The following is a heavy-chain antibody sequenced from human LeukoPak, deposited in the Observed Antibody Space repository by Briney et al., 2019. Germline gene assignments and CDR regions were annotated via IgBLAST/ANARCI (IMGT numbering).Heavy chain of an antibody. D-gene: IGHD3-16*01. J-gene: IGHJ4*02. CDR3: ARDFDWGPDY. CDR2: INGKSGVT. CDR1: GFTFTDHY. V-gene: IGHV1-2*02. Sequence: AAVKVSRKASGFTFTDHYMRWVRQAPGQGLEWMGWINGKSGVTFYAQQFQDRITVTRDTSISTMYLELNRLTSADTAIYYCARDFDWGPDYWGPGTLVAVSS.